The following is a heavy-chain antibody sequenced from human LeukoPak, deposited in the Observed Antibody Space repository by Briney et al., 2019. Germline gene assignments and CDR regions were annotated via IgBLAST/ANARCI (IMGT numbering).Heavy chain of an antibody. J-gene: IGHJ4*02. CDR1: GFTFSNYA. V-gene: IGHV3-23*01. Sequence: PGGSLRLPCAASGFTFSNYAMSWVRQAPGKGLEWVSAILGSGVTTYYADSVKGRFTVSRDNSKSTLYLQMNTLRAEDTALYHCAKWGDYDVLTGYYVPDYWGQGTLVTVSS. CDR3: AKWGDYDVLTGYYVPDY. D-gene: IGHD3-9*01. CDR2: ILGSGVTT.